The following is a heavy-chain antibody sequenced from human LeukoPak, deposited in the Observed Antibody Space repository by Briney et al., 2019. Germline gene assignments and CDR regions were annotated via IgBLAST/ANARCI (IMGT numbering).Heavy chain of an antibody. J-gene: IGHJ3*02. CDR1: GDTFSNHI. CDR3: ATDTGSYSSSWYSGAFDI. D-gene: IGHD6-13*01. V-gene: IGHV1-69*06. Sequence: SVKVSCKASGDTFSNHIISWVRQAPGQGLECMGGIIPIFGTTNYAQKFQGRVTITADKSTSTAYMELSSLRSEDTAVYYCATDTGSYSSSWYSGAFDIWGQGTMVTVSS. CDR2: IIPIFGTT.